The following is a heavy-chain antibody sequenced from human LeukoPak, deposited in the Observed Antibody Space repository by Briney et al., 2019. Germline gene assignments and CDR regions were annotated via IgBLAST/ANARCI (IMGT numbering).Heavy chain of an antibody. D-gene: IGHD3-10*01. Sequence: TLSLTCTVSGGSISSGDYYWSWIPQHPGKGLEWIGYIYYSGSTYYNPSLKSRVTISLDTSKNQFSLKLSSVTAADTAVYYCARDQEDSGTDYWGQGTLVTVSS. V-gene: IGHV4-31*03. J-gene: IGHJ4*02. CDR3: ARDQEDSGTDY. CDR1: GGSISSGDYY. CDR2: IYYSGST.